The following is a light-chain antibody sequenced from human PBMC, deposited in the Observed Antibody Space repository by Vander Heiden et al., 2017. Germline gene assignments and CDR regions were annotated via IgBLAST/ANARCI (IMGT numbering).Light chain of an antibody. CDR3: SSYTGSSTV. CDR2: DVS. V-gene: IGLV2-14*03. J-gene: IGLJ2*01. Sequence: QSALTQPASVSGSPGQSITISCTGSSSDVGGYNYVAWYQQHPGEAPNLMLYDVSYRPSGISNRFSGSKSGNTASLTISGLQADDEADYYCSSYTGSSTVFGGGTKLTVL. CDR1: SSDVGGYNY.